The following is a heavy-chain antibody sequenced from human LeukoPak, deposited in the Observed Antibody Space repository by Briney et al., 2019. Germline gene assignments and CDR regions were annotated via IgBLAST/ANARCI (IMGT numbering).Heavy chain of an antibody. CDR1: GFTFSSYG. V-gene: IGHV3-30*03. CDR3: ASQGAYTLWFSF. Sequence: PGGSLRLSCAASGFTFSSYGMHWVRQAPGKGLEWVAVISYDGSNKYYADSVKGRFTISRDNSKNTLYLQMNSLRAEDTAVYYCASQGAYTLWFSFWGQGTLVTVSS. D-gene: IGHD3-10*01. CDR2: ISYDGSNK. J-gene: IGHJ4*02.